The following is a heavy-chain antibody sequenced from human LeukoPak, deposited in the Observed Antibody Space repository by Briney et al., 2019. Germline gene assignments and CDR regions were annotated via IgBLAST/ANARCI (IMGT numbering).Heavy chain of an antibody. D-gene: IGHD3-10*01. V-gene: IGHV4-34*01. CDR3: ARVPPYRGTMVRGVIGWFDP. CDR1: GFTFSTYN. CDR2: INHSGST. Sequence: GSLRLSCAASGFTFSTYNMNWVRQPPGKGLEWIGEINHSGSTNYNPSPKSRVTISVDTSKNQFSLKLSSVTAADTAVYYCARVPPYRGTMVRGVIGWFDPWGQGTLVTVSS. J-gene: IGHJ5*02.